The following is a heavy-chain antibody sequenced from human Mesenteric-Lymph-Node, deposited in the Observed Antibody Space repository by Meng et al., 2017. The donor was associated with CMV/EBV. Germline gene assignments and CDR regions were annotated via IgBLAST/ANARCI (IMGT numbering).Heavy chain of an antibody. CDR2: ISGSGSST. D-gene: IGHD3-3*01. Sequence: GESLKISCAGSGFTFTNYAMTWVRQGPGEGLEWVSGISGSGSSTYYADSVKGRFTISRDNSKNTLYLQMNSLRAEDTAVYFCAKGYDFWAYFFDQWGQGTLVTVSS. CDR1: GFTFTNYA. V-gene: IGHV3-23*01. CDR3: AKGYDFWAYFFDQ. J-gene: IGHJ4*02.